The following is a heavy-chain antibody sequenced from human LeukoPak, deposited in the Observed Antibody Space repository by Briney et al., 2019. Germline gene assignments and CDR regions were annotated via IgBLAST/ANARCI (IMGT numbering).Heavy chain of an antibody. Sequence: GGSLRLSCAASGFTFSSYWMSWVRQAPGKGLEWVANIKQDGSEKYYVDSVKGRFTISRDNAKNSLYLQMNSLRAEDTAVYYCARDGGWELLTDFDYWGQGTLVTVSS. CDR2: IKQDGSEK. CDR3: ARDGGWELLTDFDY. D-gene: IGHD1-26*01. CDR1: GFTFSSYW. J-gene: IGHJ4*02. V-gene: IGHV3-7*01.